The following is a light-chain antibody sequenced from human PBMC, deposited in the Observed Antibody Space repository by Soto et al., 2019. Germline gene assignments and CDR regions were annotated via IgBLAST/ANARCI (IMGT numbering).Light chain of an antibody. CDR3: QQYGDLPQS. J-gene: IGKJ1*01. CDR2: GTS. V-gene: IGKV3-20*01. CDR1: QAMSSTF. Sequence: EIVLTQFPGTLSLSPGDRATLSCRASQAMSSTFLAWYQQKPGQAPRLLVYGTSTRATGIPDRFSGSGSGTDFTLIISRLEPEDFAVYYCQQYGDLPQSFGQGTKVEVK.